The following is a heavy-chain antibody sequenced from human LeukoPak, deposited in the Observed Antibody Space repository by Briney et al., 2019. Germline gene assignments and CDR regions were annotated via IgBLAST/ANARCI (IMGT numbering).Heavy chain of an antibody. Sequence: PSETLSLTCAVYGGSLSGYYWSWIRQPPGKGLEWIGETDDSGSTDYNPSLKSRVTISIDTAKNQFSLKMSSVTAADTAVYCCARGRTTWRFDPWGQGTLVTVSS. CDR3: ARGRTTWRFDP. J-gene: IGHJ5*02. V-gene: IGHV4-34*01. CDR2: TDDSGST. D-gene: IGHD2-2*01. CDR1: GGSLSGYY.